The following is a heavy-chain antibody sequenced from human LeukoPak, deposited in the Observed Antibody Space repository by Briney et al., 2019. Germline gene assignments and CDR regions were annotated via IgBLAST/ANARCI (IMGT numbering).Heavy chain of an antibody. CDR2: IIPILGIA. CDR1: GGTFSSYA. J-gene: IGHJ4*02. CDR3: ARLADYSSSWTKPLDDY. Sequence: SVKVSCKASGGTFSSYAISWVRQAPGQGLEWMGRIIPILGIANYAQKFQGRVTITADKSTSTAYIELSSLRSEDTAVYYCARLADYSSSWTKPLDDYWGQGTLVTVSS. D-gene: IGHD6-13*01. V-gene: IGHV1-69*04.